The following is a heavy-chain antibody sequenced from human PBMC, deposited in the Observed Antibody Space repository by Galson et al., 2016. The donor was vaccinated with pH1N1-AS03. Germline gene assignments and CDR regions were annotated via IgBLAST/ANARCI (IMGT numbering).Heavy chain of an antibody. V-gene: IGHV5-51*01. J-gene: IGHJ4*01. CDR1: GYSFTNYW. Sequence: QSGAEVKKPGESLKISCQGSGYSFTNYWIGWVRRMPGKGLEWMGIIYLDDSDTRYSPSFQGQVTISADKSISTAYLQWSSLKASDTAMYYCARLTLSSGWPCDYWSQGTLVTVSS. CDR3: ARLTLSSGWPCDY. CDR2: IYLDDSDT. D-gene: IGHD6-19*01.